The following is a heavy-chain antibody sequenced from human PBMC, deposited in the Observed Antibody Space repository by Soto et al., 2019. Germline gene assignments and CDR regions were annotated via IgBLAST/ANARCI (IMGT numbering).Heavy chain of an antibody. CDR2: ISYDGSNK. Sequence: VGSLRLSCAPSGFTFSRYGMHWVRQARGKGLEWVAVISYDGSNKYYADSVRGRFTISRDNSKNTLYLQMNSLRAEDTAVYYCAKRTYNYYGMDVWGQGTTVTVSS. CDR1: GFTFSRYG. CDR3: AKRTYNYYGMDV. V-gene: IGHV3-30*18. J-gene: IGHJ6*02.